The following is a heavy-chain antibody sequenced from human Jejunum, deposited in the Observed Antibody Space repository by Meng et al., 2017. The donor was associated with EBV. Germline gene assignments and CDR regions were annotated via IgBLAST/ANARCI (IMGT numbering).Heavy chain of an antibody. CDR3: ARVAFSYTTRSLDS. V-gene: IGHV4-34*02. D-gene: IGHD3-16*02. Sequence: LKQWGAGLLKPSGTLSPTCAVYRGSFSGYYWSWIRQHPGKGLEWIGEINHSGSTNYNPSLRSRVTISVETSKNQFSLRLNSVTAADTAVYYCARVAFSYTTRSLDSWGQGTLVTVSS. J-gene: IGHJ4*02. CDR2: INHSGST. CDR1: RGSFSGYY.